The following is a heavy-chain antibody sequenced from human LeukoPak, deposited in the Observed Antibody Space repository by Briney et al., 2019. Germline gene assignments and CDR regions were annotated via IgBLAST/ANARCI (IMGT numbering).Heavy chain of an antibody. Sequence: SETLSLTCTVSGGSISSSNYYWGWIRQPPGKGLEWIGSLFYSGNTYYNPSLKSRVTISVDTSKNQLSLEVRSVTATDTAVYSCVRHSADHTSFDHWGQGTLVTVSS. CDR2: LFYSGNT. J-gene: IGHJ4*02. CDR3: VRHSADHTSFDH. CDR1: GGSISSSNYY. V-gene: IGHV4-39*01.